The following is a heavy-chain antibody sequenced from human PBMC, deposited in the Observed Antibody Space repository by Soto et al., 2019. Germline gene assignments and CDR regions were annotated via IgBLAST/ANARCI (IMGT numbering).Heavy chain of an antibody. CDR3: ARVGGVGAPPGADY. V-gene: IGHV1-69*01. Sequence: QVQLVQSGAEVRKPGASVKVACKASGYTFGSHYVHWVRQAPGQALEWLGAVIPILSQAYYAQNLQDRVTITADESTRTTYMELSSLRSEDTAVYFCARVGGVGAPPGADYWGQGTLVTVSS. D-gene: IGHD1-26*01. CDR2: VIPILSQA. CDR1: GYTFGSHY. J-gene: IGHJ4*02.